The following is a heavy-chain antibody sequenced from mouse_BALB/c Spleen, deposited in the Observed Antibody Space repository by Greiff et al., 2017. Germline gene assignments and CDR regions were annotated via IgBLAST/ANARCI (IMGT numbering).Heavy chain of an antibody. J-gene: IGHJ2*01. CDR3: AREDTFDY. Sequence: EVQLVESGGGLVKPGGSLKLSCAASGFTFSSYAMSWVRQSPEKRLEWVAEISSGGSYTYYPDTVTGRFTISRDNAKNTLYLEMSSLRSVDTAMYYCAREDTFDYWGQGTTLTVSS. V-gene: IGHV5-9-4*01. CDR2: ISSGGSYT. CDR1: GFTFSSYA.